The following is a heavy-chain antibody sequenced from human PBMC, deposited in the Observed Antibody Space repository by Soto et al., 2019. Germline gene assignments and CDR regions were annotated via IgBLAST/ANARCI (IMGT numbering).Heavy chain of an antibody. CDR2: IYYSGST. V-gene: IGHV4-39*01. CDR1: GGSISSSSYY. CDR3: ARHAPDDILTGYASY. J-gene: IGHJ4*02. Sequence: SETLSLTCTVSGGSISSSSYYWGWIRQPPGKGLEWIGSIYYSGSTYYNPSLKSRVTISVDTSKNQFSLKLSSVTAADTAVYYCARHAPDDILTGYASYWGQGTLVTVSS. D-gene: IGHD3-9*01.